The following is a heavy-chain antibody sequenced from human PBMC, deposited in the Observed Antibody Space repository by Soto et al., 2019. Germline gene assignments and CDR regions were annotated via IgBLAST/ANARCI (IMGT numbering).Heavy chain of an antibody. J-gene: IGHJ3*02. CDR1: GYAFTSYG. CDR3: ARVRIAAAGTGAFDI. V-gene: IGHV1-18*01. CDR2: ISAYNGNT. D-gene: IGHD6-13*01. Sequence: ASVKVSCKASGYAFTSYGISWVRQAPGQGLEWMGWISAYNGNTNYAQKLQGRVTMTTDTSTSTAYMELRSLRSDDTAVYYCARVRIAAAGTGAFDIWGQGTMVTVSS.